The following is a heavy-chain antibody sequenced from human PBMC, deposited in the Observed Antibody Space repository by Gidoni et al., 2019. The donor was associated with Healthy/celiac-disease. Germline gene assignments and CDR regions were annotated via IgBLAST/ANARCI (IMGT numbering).Heavy chain of an antibody. CDR1: GFTFGSYA. D-gene: IGHD4-17*01. CDR3: AKEDYGGNSGAYFDY. CDR2: ISGSGGST. J-gene: IGHJ4*02. V-gene: IGHV3-23*01. Sequence: EVHLLVSWGGLVQPGGPLRLSCAASGFTFGSYAMRWGRPARGKGLEWVSAISGSGGSTYYADSVKGRFTISRDNSKNTLYLQMNSLRAEDTAVYYCAKEDYGGNSGAYFDYWGQGTLVTVSS.